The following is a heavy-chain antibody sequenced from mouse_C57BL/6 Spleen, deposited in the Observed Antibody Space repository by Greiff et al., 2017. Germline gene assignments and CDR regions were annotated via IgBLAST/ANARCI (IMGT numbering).Heavy chain of an antibody. CDR3: ARSGYYYGSYWYFDV. D-gene: IGHD1-1*01. Sequence: QVQLQQPGAELVRPGTSVKVSCKASGYAFTNYLIEWVKQRPGQGLEWIGVINPGSGGTNYNEKFKGKATLTADKSSSTAYMQLSSLTSEDSAVYFCARSGYYYGSYWYFDVWGTGTTVTVSS. J-gene: IGHJ1*03. CDR2: INPGSGGT. V-gene: IGHV1-54*01. CDR1: GYAFTNYL.